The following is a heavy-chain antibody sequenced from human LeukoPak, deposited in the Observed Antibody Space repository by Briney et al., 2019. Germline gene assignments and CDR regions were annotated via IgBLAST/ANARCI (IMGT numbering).Heavy chain of an antibody. CDR1: GYTFTSYG. CDR2: ISAYNGNT. D-gene: IGHD3-22*01. V-gene: IGHV1-18*01. J-gene: IGHJ3*02. Sequence: ASVKVSCKASGYTFTSYGISWVRQAPGQGLEWMGWISAYNGNTNYAQKFQGRVTMTRDTSISTAYMELSRLRSDDTAVYYCARDTTYYYDSSGTNAFDIWGQGTMVTVSS. CDR3: ARDTTYYYDSSGTNAFDI.